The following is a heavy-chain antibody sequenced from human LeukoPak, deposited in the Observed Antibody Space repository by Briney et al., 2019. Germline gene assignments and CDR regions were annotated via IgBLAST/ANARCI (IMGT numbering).Heavy chain of an antibody. D-gene: IGHD6-13*01. Sequence: GRSLRLSCAASGFTFSSYGMHWVRQAPGKGLEWVAVISYDGSNKYYADSVKGRFTISRENSRNSLYLQMNSLRAGDTAVYYCARGLLAATGNDFDYWGQGTLVTVSS. J-gene: IGHJ4*02. CDR1: GFTFSSYG. CDR3: ARGLLAATGNDFDY. V-gene: IGHV3-30*03. CDR2: ISYDGSNK.